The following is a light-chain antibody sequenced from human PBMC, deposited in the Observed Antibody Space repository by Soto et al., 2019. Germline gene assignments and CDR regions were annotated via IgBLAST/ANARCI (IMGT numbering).Light chain of an antibody. CDR1: QSLRAS. Sequence: EIVMTQSPVTLSVSPGDTATLSCRASQSLRASLAWYQQKPGQAPRLLIYGASNRATGVPDRFSGSGSGTEFTLNISGLQSEDFALYYCQQYNDWPRTFGQGTKVEI. CDR3: QQYNDWPRT. J-gene: IGKJ1*01. CDR2: GAS. V-gene: IGKV3-15*01.